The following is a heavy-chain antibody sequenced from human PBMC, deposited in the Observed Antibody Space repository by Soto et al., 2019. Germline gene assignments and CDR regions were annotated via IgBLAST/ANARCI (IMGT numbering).Heavy chain of an antibody. J-gene: IGHJ4*02. D-gene: IGHD3-22*01. V-gene: IGHV4-31*03. CDR3: AIYSSGYWAYFDY. CDR2: IYYSGST. Sequence: QVQLQESGPGLVKPSQTLSLTCTVSGGSISSGGYYWSWIRQHPGKGLEWLGYIYYSGSTYYNPSLKSRVTISVDKSKNQFYLKLSSVTAADTAVYYCAIYSSGYWAYFDYWGQGTLVTVSS. CDR1: GGSISSGGYY.